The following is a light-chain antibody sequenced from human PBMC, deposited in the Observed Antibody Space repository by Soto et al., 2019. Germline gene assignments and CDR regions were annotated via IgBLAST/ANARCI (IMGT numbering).Light chain of an antibody. J-gene: IGKJ1*01. Sequence: IVMTQSPGTLSLSPGERATLSCRASQTVSSNLIAWYQQKPGQAPRLLIYGASSRATGIPDRFSGSGSGTDFTLTISRLEPEDFAVYYCQHYDRTTGTFGQGTQVEIK. CDR2: GAS. CDR1: QTVSSNL. V-gene: IGKV3-20*01. CDR3: QHYDRTTGT.